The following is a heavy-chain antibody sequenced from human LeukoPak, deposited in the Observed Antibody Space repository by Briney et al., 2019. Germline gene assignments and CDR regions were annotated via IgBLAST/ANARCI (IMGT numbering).Heavy chain of an antibody. D-gene: IGHD5-18*01. J-gene: IGHJ4*02. CDR1: GFTVSSKY. Sequence: TGGSLRLSCAASGFTVSSKYMSWVRQAPGKGLEWVSVIYSGGSIFYADSVKGRFTISRDNSKNTLYLQMNSLGAEDTAVYYCARAGVDAGYSYGGYFFDYWGQGTLVTVSS. V-gene: IGHV3-66*01. CDR3: ARAGVDAGYSYGGYFFDY. CDR2: IYSGGSI.